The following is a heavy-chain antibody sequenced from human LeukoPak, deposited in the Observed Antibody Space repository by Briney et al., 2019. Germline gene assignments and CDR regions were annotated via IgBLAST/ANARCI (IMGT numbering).Heavy chain of an antibody. CDR3: AKDRSRDLVVGYNCFDP. D-gene: IGHD2-15*01. J-gene: IGHJ5*02. Sequence: PGGSLRLSCAASGFTFSSYGMHWVRQAPGKGLEWVAFIRYDGSNKYYTDSVKGRFTISRDNSKNTLYLQMNSLRAEDTAVYYCAKDRSRDLVVGYNCFDPWGQGTLVIVSS. CDR1: GFTFSSYG. V-gene: IGHV3-30*02. CDR2: IRYDGSNK.